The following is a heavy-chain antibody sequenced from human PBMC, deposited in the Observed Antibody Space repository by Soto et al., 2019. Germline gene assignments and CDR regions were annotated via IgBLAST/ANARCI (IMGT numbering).Heavy chain of an antibody. CDR1: GGSIDSSAYY. D-gene: IGHD2-21*02. Sequence: GTLSLTCAVSGGSIDSSAYYWGWIRHPPGKGLEWIGSIKYGGSSYYNPSLKSRVTISVDTSKNHFSLKLSSVTAADTAVYYCVRRDCGGDCYSWYYWGQGTMVTV. J-gene: IGHJ4*02. CDR3: VRRDCGGDCYSWYY. V-gene: IGHV4-39*02. CDR2: IKYGGSS.